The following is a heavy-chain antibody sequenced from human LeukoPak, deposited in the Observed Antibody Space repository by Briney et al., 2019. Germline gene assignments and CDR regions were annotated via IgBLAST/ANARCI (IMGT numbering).Heavy chain of an antibody. CDR2: IYYSGST. Sequence: SETLSLTCTVSGGSISSSTYYWGWIRQPPGKGLEWIGSIYYSGSTYYNPSLKSRVTISVDTSKNQFSLKLSSVTAADTAVYYCARSYYDIFRGHNWFDPWGQGTLVTVSS. CDR1: GGSISSSTYY. V-gene: IGHV4-39*01. D-gene: IGHD3-9*01. CDR3: ARSYYDIFRGHNWFDP. J-gene: IGHJ5*02.